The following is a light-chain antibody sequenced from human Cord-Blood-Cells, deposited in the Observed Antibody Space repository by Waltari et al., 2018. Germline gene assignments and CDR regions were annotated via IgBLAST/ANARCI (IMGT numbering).Light chain of an antibody. CDR2: DVS. V-gene: IGLV2-14*01. J-gene: IGLJ1*01. CDR3: SSYTSSSTYV. Sequence: QSALTQPSSVSGSPGQSITIPCTGTSRDVGGYNYVPWYQQHPGKAPKLMIYDVSKRPSGVSNRFSGSKSGNTASLTISGLQAEDEADYYCSSYTSSSTYVFGTGTKVTVL. CDR1: SRDVGGYNY.